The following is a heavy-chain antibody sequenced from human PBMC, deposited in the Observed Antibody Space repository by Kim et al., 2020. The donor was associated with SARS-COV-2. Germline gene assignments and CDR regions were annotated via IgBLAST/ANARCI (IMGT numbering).Heavy chain of an antibody. J-gene: IGHJ6*02. V-gene: IGHV3-7*03. CDR2: IKQDGSEK. D-gene: IGHD2-2*01. Sequence: GGSLRLSCAASGFTVSSYWMSWVRQAPGKGLEWVANIKQDGSEKYYVDSVKGRFTISRDNAKNSLYLQMNSLRAEDTAVYYCARDIVVVPDATRDYYYYYGMDVWGQGTTVTVSS. CDR3: ARDIVVVPDATRDYYYYYGMDV. CDR1: GFTVSSYW.